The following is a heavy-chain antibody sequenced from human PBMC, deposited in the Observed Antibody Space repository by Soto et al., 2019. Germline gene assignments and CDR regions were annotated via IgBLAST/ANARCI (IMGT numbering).Heavy chain of an antibody. J-gene: IGHJ6*02. CDR3: AKTRSETIHYYYYYGMDV. V-gene: IGHV3-30*18. Sequence: PGGSLRLSCAASGFTFSSYGMHWVRQAPGKGLEWVAVISYDGSNKYYADSVKGRFTISRDNSKNTLYLQMNSLRAEDTAVYYCAKTRSETIHYYYYYGMDVWGQGTTVTVSS. CDR2: ISYDGSNK. CDR1: GFTFSSYG.